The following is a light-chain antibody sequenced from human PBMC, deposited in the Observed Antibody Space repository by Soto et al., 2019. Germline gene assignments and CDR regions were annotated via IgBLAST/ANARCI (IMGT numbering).Light chain of an antibody. CDR3: QQRSSWLT. J-gene: IGKJ5*01. Sequence: IVLTQSPITLSLWPGETAVLSCRASKSISSSLSWYQQRPGQAPRLLIYDASNRAPGIPARFSGSGSGTVFTLTISSLEPEDFALYYCQQRSSWLTFGRGTRLEIE. V-gene: IGKV3-11*01. CDR2: DAS. CDR1: KSISSS.